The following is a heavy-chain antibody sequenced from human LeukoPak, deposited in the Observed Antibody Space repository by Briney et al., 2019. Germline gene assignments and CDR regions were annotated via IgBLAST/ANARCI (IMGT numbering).Heavy chain of an antibody. CDR3: ARLAADAFDF. CDR2: IFYSGST. D-gene: IGHD6-25*01. J-gene: IGHJ3*01. V-gene: IGHV4-59*01. CDR1: GGSISPYY. Sequence: PSETLSLTCTVSGGSISPYYWSWIRQPPGKGLEWIGYIFYSGSTNYNPSLKSRVTISLDTSKKEFSLKLSSVTAADTAVYYCARLAADAFDFWGQGTMVTVSS.